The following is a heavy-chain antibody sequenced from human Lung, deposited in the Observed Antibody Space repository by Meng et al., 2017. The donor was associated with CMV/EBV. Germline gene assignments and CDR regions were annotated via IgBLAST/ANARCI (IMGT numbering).Heavy chain of an antibody. CDR1: GFTFSSYW. V-gene: IGHV3-7*01. J-gene: IGHJ3*02. CDR2: IKQDGSEK. Sequence: ESXKISCAASGFTFSSYWMSWVRQAPGKGLEWVANIKQDGSEKYYVDSVKGRFTISRDNAKNSLYLQMNSLRAEDTAVYYCASPRRGAFDIWGQGTIVTVSS. D-gene: IGHD3-10*01. CDR3: ASPRRGAFDI.